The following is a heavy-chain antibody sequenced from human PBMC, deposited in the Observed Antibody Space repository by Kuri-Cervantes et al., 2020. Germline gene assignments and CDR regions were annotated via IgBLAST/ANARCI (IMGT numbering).Heavy chain of an antibody. Sequence: GESLKISCAASGFTFSSYDMHWVRQATGKGLEWVSAIGTAGDTYYPGSVKGRFTISRENAKSSLYLQMNSLRAGDTAVYYCARIDYGGNGFDYWGQGTLVTVSS. D-gene: IGHD4-23*01. CDR1: GFTFSSYD. V-gene: IGHV3-13*01. J-gene: IGHJ4*02. CDR2: IGTAGDT. CDR3: ARIDYGGNGFDY.